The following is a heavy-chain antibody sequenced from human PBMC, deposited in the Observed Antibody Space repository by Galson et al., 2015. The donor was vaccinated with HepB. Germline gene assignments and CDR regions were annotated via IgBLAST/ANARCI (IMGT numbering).Heavy chain of an antibody. J-gene: IGHJ6*02. CDR3: AKDMMRRIVVVPAAGYGMDV. Sequence: SVKVSCKASGGTFSSYAISWVRQAPGQGLEWMGGIIPIFGTANYAQKFQGRVTITADESTSTANMELSSLRSEDTALYYCAKDMMRRIVVVPAAGYGMDVWGQGTTVTVSS. CDR1: GGTFSSYA. D-gene: IGHD2-2*01. V-gene: IGHV1-69*13. CDR2: IIPIFGTA.